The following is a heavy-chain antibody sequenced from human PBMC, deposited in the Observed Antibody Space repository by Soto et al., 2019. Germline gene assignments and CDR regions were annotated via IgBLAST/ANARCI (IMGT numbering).Heavy chain of an antibody. CDR3: AKVRDRTRSGSISSGIDS. J-gene: IGHJ4*02. V-gene: IGHV3-23*01. CDR1: GFTFSSYA. D-gene: IGHD3-10*01. Sequence: EVQLLESGGGLVQPGGSLRLSCSASGFTFSSYALSSVRQAPGRGLEWVSGIPGNGFGTYYADSVQGRFAISRDYSKNTLYLQMNRLRAEDTAVYFCAKVRDRTRSGSISSGIDSWGQGTLVTVSS. CDR2: IPGNGFGT.